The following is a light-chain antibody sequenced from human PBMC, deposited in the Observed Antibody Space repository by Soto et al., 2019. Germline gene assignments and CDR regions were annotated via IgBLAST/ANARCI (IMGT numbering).Light chain of an antibody. Sequence: EIVLTQSPGTLSLSPGERATLSCRASQSVSSSYLAWYQQKPGQAPRLLTYGASTRATGIPARFSGSGSGTDFTLTISRLEPEDFAVYYCQQYGGSPRTFGQGTKVDIK. J-gene: IGKJ1*01. V-gene: IGKV3-20*01. CDR3: QQYGGSPRT. CDR2: GAS. CDR1: QSVSSSY.